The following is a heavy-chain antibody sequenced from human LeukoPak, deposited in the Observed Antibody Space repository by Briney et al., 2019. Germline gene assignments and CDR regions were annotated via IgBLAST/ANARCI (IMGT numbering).Heavy chain of an antibody. CDR3: AKDPSYDILTGYDAFDI. D-gene: IGHD3-9*01. CDR2: ISGSGGST. CDR1: GFTFSSYA. J-gene: IGHJ3*02. V-gene: IGHV3-23*01. Sequence: GGSLRLSCAASGFTFSSYAMSWVRQAPGKGLEWVSAISGSGGSTYYADSVKGRFTISRDNSKNTLYLQMNSLRAEDTAVYYCAKDPSYDILTGYDAFDIWGQGTMVTVSS.